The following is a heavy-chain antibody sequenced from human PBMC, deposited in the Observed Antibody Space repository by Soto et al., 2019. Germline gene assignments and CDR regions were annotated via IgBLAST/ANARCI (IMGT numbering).Heavy chain of an antibody. V-gene: IGHV3-30*18. J-gene: IGHJ4*02. CDR3: AKSPYDSSGYYYYFHY. D-gene: IGHD3-22*01. Sequence: GGSLRLSCAASGFTFSSYSMNWVRQAPGKGLEWVAYVSSDGSDKHYADAVKGRFTISRDNSKNTLYLDMNGLSAEDAAVYYCAKSPYDSSGYYYYFHYWGQGTLVTVSS. CDR1: GFTFSSYS. CDR2: VSSDGSDK.